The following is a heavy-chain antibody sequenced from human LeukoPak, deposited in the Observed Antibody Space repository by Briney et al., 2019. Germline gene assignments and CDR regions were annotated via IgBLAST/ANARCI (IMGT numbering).Heavy chain of an antibody. CDR2: INHSGST. J-gene: IGHJ6*02. CDR3: ARATRAVVDYYYYGVDV. V-gene: IGHV4-34*01. D-gene: IGHD2-21*01. CDR1: GGSFSGYY. Sequence: SETLSLTCAVYGGSFSGYYWSWIRQPPGKGLEWIREINHSGSTNYNPSLKSRVTISVDTSKNQFSLKLSSVTAADTAVYYCARATRAVVDYYYYGVDVWGQGTAVTVSS.